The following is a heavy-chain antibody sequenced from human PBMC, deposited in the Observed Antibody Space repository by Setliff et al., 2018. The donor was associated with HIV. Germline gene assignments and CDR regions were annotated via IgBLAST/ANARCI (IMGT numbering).Heavy chain of an antibody. Sequence: GGSLRLSCAASGFTFSSYGMNWVRQAPGKGLEWVAIIWYDGSKKYYADSVKGRFTMSRDNSKNTLYLQMNSLRAEDTAVYYCAASSSWYSPEYFQHWGQGTLVTVSS. CDR3: AASSSWYSPEYFQH. V-gene: IGHV3-33*01. J-gene: IGHJ1*01. CDR1: GFTFSSYG. CDR2: IWYDGSKK. D-gene: IGHD6-13*01.